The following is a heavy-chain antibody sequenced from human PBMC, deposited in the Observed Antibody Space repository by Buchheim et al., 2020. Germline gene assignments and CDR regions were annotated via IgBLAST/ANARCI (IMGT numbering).Heavy chain of an antibody. CDR3: ARDTRSSGWYRGSAVAD. Sequence: EVQLVESGGGLVQPGGSLRLSCAASGFTFTSYEMNWVRQAAGKGLEWVSSISSSGSTIYYADSVKGRFTISRDNAKNSLYLQINSLRAEDTAVYYCARDTRSSGWYRGSAVADWGQGTL. CDR1: GFTFTSYE. V-gene: IGHV3-48*03. J-gene: IGHJ4*02. D-gene: IGHD6-19*01. CDR2: ISSSGSTI.